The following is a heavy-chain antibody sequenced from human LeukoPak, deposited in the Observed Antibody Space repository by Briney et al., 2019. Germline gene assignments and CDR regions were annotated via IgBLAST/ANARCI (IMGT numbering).Heavy chain of an antibody. D-gene: IGHD5-12*01. CDR2: IYPSGST. J-gene: IGHJ4*02. Sequence: PSETLSLTCTVSGVSTNTYCWSWIRQPAEKGLEWIGRIYPSGSTYYNPSLKSRVTISTDKSKNQFSLRLTSVTAADTAVYYCARDRSGYSEYYFDYWGQGSLVTVSS. CDR3: ARDRSGYSEYYFDY. V-gene: IGHV4-4*07. CDR1: GVSTNTYC.